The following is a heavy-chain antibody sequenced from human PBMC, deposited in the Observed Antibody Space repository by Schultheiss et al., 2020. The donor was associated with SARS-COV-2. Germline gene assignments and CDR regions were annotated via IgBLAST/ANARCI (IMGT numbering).Heavy chain of an antibody. CDR1: GFNFGSYW. Sequence: GESLKISCATSGFNFGSYWMTWVRQAPGKGLEWVANMRGDGGMLNYMGSVKGRFTISRDNAKNSLYLQMNSLRVGDTAVYYCARWNLGFDPWGQGTLVTVSS. CDR2: MRGDGGML. D-gene: IGHD1-1*01. J-gene: IGHJ5*02. CDR3: ARWNLGFDP. V-gene: IGHV3-7*01.